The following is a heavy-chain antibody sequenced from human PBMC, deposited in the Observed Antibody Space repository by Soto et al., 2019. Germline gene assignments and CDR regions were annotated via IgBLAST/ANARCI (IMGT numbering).Heavy chain of an antibody. V-gene: IGHV3-30*18. CDR3: AKIAVAGDTYYYNMDV. CDR2: ISYDGSNK. J-gene: IGHJ6*02. Sequence: QVQLVESGGGVVQPGRSLRLSCAASGFTFNSYGMHWVRQAPCKGLEGVALISYDGSNKFYADSVKGRFTISRDNSKNTLYLQMNSLGPEDTAVYYCAKIAVAGDTYYYNMDVWGQGTTVTVSS. D-gene: IGHD6-19*01. CDR1: GFTFNSYG.